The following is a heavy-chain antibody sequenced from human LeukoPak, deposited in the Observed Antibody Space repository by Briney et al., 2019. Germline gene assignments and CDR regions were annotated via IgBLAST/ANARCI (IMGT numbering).Heavy chain of an antibody. J-gene: IGHJ3*02. D-gene: IGHD2-2*01. CDR3: ARENIVVVPAKDAFDI. Sequence: ALSLRLSCAAYGFTFSSNCMSWDRHGPGKGLEWVANIKQAGSEKYYVDSVKGRFTIARDNAKNSLYLQMNSLRAEDTAVYYCARENIVVVPAKDAFDIWGQGTMVTVSS. CDR1: GFTFSSNC. CDR2: IKQAGSEK. V-gene: IGHV3-7*01.